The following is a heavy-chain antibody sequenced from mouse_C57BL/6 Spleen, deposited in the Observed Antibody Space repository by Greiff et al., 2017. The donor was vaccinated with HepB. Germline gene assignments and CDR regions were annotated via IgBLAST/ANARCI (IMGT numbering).Heavy chain of an antibody. CDR1: GYSITSGYY. CDR3: ARGVLRYYYFDY. J-gene: IGHJ2*01. Sequence: EVQLQQSGPGLVKPSQSLSLTCSVTGYSITSGYYWNWIRQFPGNKLEWMGYISYDGSNNYNPSLKNRISITRDTSKNQFFLKLNSVTTEDTATYYCARGVLRYYYFDYWGQGTTLTVSS. V-gene: IGHV3-6*01. D-gene: IGHD1-1*01. CDR2: ISYDGSN.